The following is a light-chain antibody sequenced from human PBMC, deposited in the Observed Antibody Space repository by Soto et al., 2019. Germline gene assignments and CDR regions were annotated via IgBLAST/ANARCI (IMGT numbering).Light chain of an antibody. CDR2: SNN. V-gene: IGLV1-44*01. Sequence: QSVLTQPPSASGTPGQRVTISCSGSSSNIGSNTVNWYKQLPGTAPKLLIYSNNQRPSGVPDRFSGSKSGTSASLAISGLQSEYEADYYCAAWDDSLNGHYVFGTGTKVTV. CDR3: AAWDDSLNGHYV. CDR1: SSNIGSNT. J-gene: IGLJ1*01.